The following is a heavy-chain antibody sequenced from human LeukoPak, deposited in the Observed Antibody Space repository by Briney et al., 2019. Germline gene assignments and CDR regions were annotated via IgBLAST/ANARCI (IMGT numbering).Heavy chain of an antibody. CDR2: IYYSGST. CDR1: GGSISSSSYY. D-gene: IGHD3-16*01. V-gene: IGHV4-39*01. CDR3: ARHDRTVSSFGGAFDI. J-gene: IGHJ3*02. Sequence: SETLSLTCTVSGGSISSSSYYWGWIRQPPGKGLEWIGSIYYSGSTYYNPSLKSRVTISVDTSKNQFSLKLSSVTAADTAVYYCARHDRTVSSFGGAFDIWGQGTMVTVSS.